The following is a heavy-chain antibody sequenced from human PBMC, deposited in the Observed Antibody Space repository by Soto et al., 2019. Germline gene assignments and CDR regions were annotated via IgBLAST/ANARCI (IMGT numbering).Heavy chain of an antibody. Sequence: PGESLKISSKASGGNFATYWIAWVRQMPGKGLEWMGMIYPSDSDTRYSPSFQGQVSISVDKSINTAFQHWSSLKASDSATYYYARLNGGRDYWGQGTPVTVS. D-gene: IGHD2-15*01. CDR1: GGNFATYW. J-gene: IGHJ4*02. CDR3: ARLNGGRDY. CDR2: IYPSDSDT. V-gene: IGHV5-51*01.